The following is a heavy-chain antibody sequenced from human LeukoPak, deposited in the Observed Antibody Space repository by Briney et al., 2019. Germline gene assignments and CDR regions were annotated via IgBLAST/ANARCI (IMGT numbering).Heavy chain of an antibody. CDR1: GFAFGDYA. J-gene: IGHJ4*02. CDR2: IRSKAYGGTT. Sequence: GGSLRLSCTASGFAFGDYAMSWVRQAPGKGLEWVGFIRSKAYGGTTEYAASVRGRFTISRDDSKSIAYLQMNSLKTEDTAVYYCTRDSSLDYDILTGHDYWGQGTLVTVSS. D-gene: IGHD3-9*01. CDR3: TRDSSLDYDILTGHDY. V-gene: IGHV3-49*04.